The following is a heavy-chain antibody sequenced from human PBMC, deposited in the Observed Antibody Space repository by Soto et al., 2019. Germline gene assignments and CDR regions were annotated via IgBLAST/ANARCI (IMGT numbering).Heavy chain of an antibody. CDR2: INAGNGNT. Sequence: ASLKVSCNTSGSTFTSYAMHWVRHTHGRRREWMGWINAGNGNTKYSQKFQGRVTITRDTSASTAYMELSSLRSEDTAVYYCARDRYYYGSGSYWFDYWGQGTLVTVSS. D-gene: IGHD3-10*01. J-gene: IGHJ4*02. V-gene: IGHV1-3*01. CDR3: ARDRYYYGSGSYWFDY. CDR1: GSTFTSYA.